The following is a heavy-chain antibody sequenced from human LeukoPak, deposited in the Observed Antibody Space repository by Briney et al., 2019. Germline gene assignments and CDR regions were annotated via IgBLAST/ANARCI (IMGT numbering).Heavy chain of an antibody. CDR3: ARDSYYYDSSGYYYYYYYMDV. Sequence: SETLSLTCTVSGYSISSGYYWGWIRQPPGKGLEWIGSIYHSGSTYYNPSLKSRVTISVDTSKNQFSLKLSSVTAADTAVYYCARDSYYYDSSGYYYYYYYMDVWGKGTTVTISS. J-gene: IGHJ6*03. D-gene: IGHD3-22*01. CDR1: GYSISSGYY. V-gene: IGHV4-38-2*02. CDR2: IYHSGST.